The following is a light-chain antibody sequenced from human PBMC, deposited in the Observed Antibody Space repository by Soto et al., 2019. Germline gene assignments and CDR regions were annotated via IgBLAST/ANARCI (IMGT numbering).Light chain of an antibody. V-gene: IGKV1-39*01. CDR1: QGISTY. Sequence: DIQVTQSPVSLSASVGDRVTITCRTSQGISTYLNWYQQKAGDAPRLLISGASDWENGVPSRFTRTGSGAFFTLTINSLRPEDFATYYCQQAYIKPYTFGQGTKLDI. CDR3: QQAYIKPYT. J-gene: IGKJ2*01. CDR2: GAS.